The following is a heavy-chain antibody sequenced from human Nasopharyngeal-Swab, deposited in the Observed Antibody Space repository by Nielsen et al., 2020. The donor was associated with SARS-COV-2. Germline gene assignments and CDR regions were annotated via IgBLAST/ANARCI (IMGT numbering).Heavy chain of an antibody. V-gene: IGHV3-48*03. CDR3: ARGGDYYYDSSGYYYLRGTY. Sequence: WIRQPPGKGLEWVSYISSSGSTIYYADSVKGRFTISRDNAKNSLYLQMNSLRAEDTAVYYCARGGDYYYDSSGYYYLRGTYWGQGTLVTVSS. J-gene: IGHJ4*02. CDR2: ISSSGSTI. D-gene: IGHD3-22*01.